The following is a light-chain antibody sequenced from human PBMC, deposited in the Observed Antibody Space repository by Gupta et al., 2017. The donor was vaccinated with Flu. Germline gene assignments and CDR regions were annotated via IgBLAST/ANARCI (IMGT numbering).Light chain of an antibody. CDR2: LEGSGTY. Sequence: VTLTCTLSSGHITYSVAWHQQQPGKAPRYLMMLEGSGTYDKGSGVPDRFSGSSSGTDRYLTISNLQSEDDAYDYCANWHSNTQLFGGGTKLTVL. J-gene: IGLJ3*02. CDR1: SGHITYS. CDR3: ANWHSNTQL. V-gene: IGLV4-60*03.